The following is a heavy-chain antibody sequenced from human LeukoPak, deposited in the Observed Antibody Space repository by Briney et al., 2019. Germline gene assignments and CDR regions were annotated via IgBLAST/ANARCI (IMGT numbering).Heavy chain of an antibody. CDR2: ISKSGDHT. V-gene: IGHV3-23*01. CDR1: GLTFNNYA. J-gene: IGHJ4*02. CDR3: AKGLSAAGDYYFDY. D-gene: IGHD2-21*01. Sequence: PGGSLGLSCAVSGLTFNNYAMSWVRQAPGEGLEWVSAISKSGDHTYYADSVKGRFTISRDNSKNTVYLQMKSLRVEATAVYYCAKGLSAAGDYYFDYWGQGALVTVSS.